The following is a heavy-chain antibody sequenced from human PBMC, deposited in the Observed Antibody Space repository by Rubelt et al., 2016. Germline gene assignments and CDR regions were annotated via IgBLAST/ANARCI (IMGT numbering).Heavy chain of an antibody. V-gene: IGHV4-34*01. J-gene: IGHJ4*02. CDR2: INHSGST. D-gene: IGHD6-19*01. Sequence: QVQLQQWGAGLLKPSETLSLTCAVYGGSFSGYYWSWIRQPPGKGLEWIGEINHSGSTNYNPSLKSRVTISVDTAKTQFSLKLSSVTAADTAVHYCARVSGWYRAPGQDFDYWGQGTLVTVSS. CDR1: GGSFSGYY. CDR3: ARVSGWYRAPGQDFDY.